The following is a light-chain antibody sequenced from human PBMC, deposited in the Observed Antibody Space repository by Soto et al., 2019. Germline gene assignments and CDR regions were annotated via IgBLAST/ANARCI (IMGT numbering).Light chain of an antibody. CDR3: QQTYTTPEIT. CDR2: GAS. Sequence: DIQMTQAPSSLSESVGDSVTITCRASQSIRXHLKWYQQKPVKAPNLLIYGASSLKSGVPARFRGSGSGTDFTLTISSLQPEDFAIYYCQQTYTTPEITFGQGTRLEIK. V-gene: IGKV1-39*01. CDR1: QSIRXH. J-gene: IGKJ5*01.